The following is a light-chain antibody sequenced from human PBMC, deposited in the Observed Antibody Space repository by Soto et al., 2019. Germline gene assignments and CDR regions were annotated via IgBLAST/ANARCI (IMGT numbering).Light chain of an antibody. CDR2: GAS. CDR3: QKYNNSPIT. CDR1: QSVSSN. V-gene: IGKV3-15*01. Sequence: ELVMRQCPAGMELPSREGPARACGASQSVSSNLAWYQQKPGQAPRLLIYGASTRATGITDRLSGSGSGKEGTLNIRSLQSEDWAVYYGQKYNNSPITFGQGTRLEIK. J-gene: IGKJ5*01.